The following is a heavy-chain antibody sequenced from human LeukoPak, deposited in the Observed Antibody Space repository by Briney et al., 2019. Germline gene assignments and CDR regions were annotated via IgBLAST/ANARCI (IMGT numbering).Heavy chain of an antibody. Sequence: AGGSLRLSCAASGFTFSNAWMSWVRQAPGKGLEWVGRIKSKTDGGTTDYAAPVKGRFTISRDDSKNTLYLQMNSLKTEDTAVYYCTTDSCCYGDYDWFDPWGQGTLVTVSS. D-gene: IGHD4-17*01. V-gene: IGHV3-15*01. CDR2: IKSKTDGGTT. CDR1: GFTFSNAW. CDR3: TTDSCCYGDYDWFDP. J-gene: IGHJ5*02.